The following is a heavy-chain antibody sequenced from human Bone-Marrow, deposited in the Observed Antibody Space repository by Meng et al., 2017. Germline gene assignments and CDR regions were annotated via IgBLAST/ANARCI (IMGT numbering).Heavy chain of an antibody. CDR2: IYYSGST. CDR1: GGSISSGCYY. J-gene: IGHJ4*02. D-gene: IGHD6-13*01. CDR3: ARWAPSSRTFDY. V-gene: IGHV4-31*01. Sequence: QLHVHEPGPGLVKPSQTRSLTCTVSGGSISSGCYYWSWIRQHPGKGLEWIGYIYYSGSTYYNPSLKSLVTISVDTSKNQFSLKLSSVTAADTAVYYCARWAPSSRTFDYWGQGTLVTVSS.